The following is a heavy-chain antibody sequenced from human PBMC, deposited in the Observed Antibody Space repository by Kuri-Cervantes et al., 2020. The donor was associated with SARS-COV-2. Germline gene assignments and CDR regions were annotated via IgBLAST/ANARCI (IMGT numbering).Heavy chain of an antibody. CDR1: GFTFSSYW. V-gene: IGHV3-15*01. CDR3: ARGETEPGIAVAGRGGLGFDY. Sequence: GESLKISCAASGFTFSSYWMHWVRQAPGKGLEWVGRIKSKTDGGTTDYAAPVKGRFTISRDDSKNTLYLQMNSLRAEDTAVYYCARGETEPGIAVAGRGGLGFDYWGQGTLVTVSS. D-gene: IGHD6-19*01. J-gene: IGHJ4*02. CDR2: IKSKTDGGTT.